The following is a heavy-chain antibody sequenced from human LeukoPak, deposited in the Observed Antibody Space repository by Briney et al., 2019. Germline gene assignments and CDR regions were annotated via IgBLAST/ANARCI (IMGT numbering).Heavy chain of an antibody. V-gene: IGHV3-66*01. CDR1: GVGVNSNY. D-gene: IGHD4-17*01. J-gene: IGHJ4*02. CDR2: INTGGNT. Sequence: GGSLRLSCAVSGVGVNSNYMTWVRQAPGKGLQWVSVINTGGNTHYVDSVRGRFIISRDTSKNTLYLQMNSLRSDDTAVYFCARTTWDTVMIHTPPFDQWGQGTLVTVSS. CDR3: ARTTWDTVMIHTPPFDQ.